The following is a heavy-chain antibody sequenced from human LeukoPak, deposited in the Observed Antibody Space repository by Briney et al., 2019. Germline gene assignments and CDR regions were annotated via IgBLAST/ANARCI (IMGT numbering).Heavy chain of an antibody. V-gene: IGHV1-18*01. CDR2: ISAYNGNT. CDR3: ARELRGYSYGYSHYFDY. D-gene: IGHD5-18*01. CDR1: GYTFTSYG. J-gene: IGHJ4*02. Sequence: GASVKVSCNASGYTFTSYGISWVRQAPGQGLEWMGWISAYNGNTNYAQKLQGRVTMTTDTSTSTAYMELRSLRSDDTAVYYCARELRGYSYGYSHYFDYWGQGTLVTVSS.